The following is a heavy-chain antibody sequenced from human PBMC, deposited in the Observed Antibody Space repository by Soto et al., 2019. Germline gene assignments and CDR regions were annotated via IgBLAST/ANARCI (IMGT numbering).Heavy chain of an antibody. CDR1: GGSISSYY. V-gene: IGHV4-59*01. CDR2: IYYSGST. Sequence: SETLSLTCTVSGGSISSYYWSWIRQPPGKGLEWIGYIYYSGSTNYNPSLKRWVTISDATSKNQFSLRLSTVTAADTAVYYCARAIGDFWSGPLVNYYYMDVWGKGTTVTVSS. D-gene: IGHD3-3*01. CDR3: ARAIGDFWSGPLVNYYYMDV. J-gene: IGHJ6*03.